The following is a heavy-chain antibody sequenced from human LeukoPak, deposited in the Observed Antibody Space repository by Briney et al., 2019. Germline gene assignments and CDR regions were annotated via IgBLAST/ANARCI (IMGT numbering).Heavy chain of an antibody. CDR3: ARGAGVGATRNYFDY. Sequence: GGSLRLSCAASGFTFSSYSMNWVRQAPGKGLEWVSSISSSSSYIYYADSVKGRFTISRDNAKNSLYLQMNSLRAEDTAVYYCARGAGVGATRNYFDYWGQGTLVTVSS. CDR1: GFTFSSYS. V-gene: IGHV3-21*01. J-gene: IGHJ4*02. D-gene: IGHD1-26*01. CDR2: ISSSSSYI.